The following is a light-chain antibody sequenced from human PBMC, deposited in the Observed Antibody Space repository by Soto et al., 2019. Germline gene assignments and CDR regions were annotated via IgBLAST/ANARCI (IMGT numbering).Light chain of an antibody. Sequence: DIQMTQSPSTLSASVGDRVTITCRASQSISSWLAWYQQKPGKAPKLLIYKASSLQSGVPSRFSGSGSGTEVNLTISSLQPDDFATYYCQQYNPYSSTFGQGTKLEIK. CDR1: QSISSW. CDR2: KAS. CDR3: QQYNPYSST. J-gene: IGKJ2*01. V-gene: IGKV1-5*03.